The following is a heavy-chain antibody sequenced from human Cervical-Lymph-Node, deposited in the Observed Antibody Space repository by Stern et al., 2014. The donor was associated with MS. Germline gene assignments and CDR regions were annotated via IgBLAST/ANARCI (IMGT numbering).Heavy chain of an antibody. Sequence: QVQLQESGPGLVKPTQTLSLTCTVSGVSIYSGTFYWSWIRQSAGKGLEWIGLINASGSTNSNPSLKSKLTMTRDTSKNKFSLGLGSMTAADSAVYYCARDRGEGGLFDYWGQGTLGIVSS. CDR2: INASGST. J-gene: IGHJ4*02. D-gene: IGHD3-10*01. CDR1: GVSIYSGTFY. CDR3: ARDRGEGGLFDY. V-gene: IGHV4-61*02.